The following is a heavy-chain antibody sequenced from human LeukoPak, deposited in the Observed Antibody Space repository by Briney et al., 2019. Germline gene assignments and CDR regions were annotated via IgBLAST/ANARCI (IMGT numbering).Heavy chain of an antibody. CDR2: IYYSGST. CDR1: GGSISSYY. D-gene: IGHD6-13*01. Sequence: PSETLSLTCTVSGGSISSYYWSWIRQPPGKGLEWIGYIYYSGSTNYNPSLKSRVTISVDTSKNQFSLKLSSVTAADTAVYYCASRIAEGYMDVWGKGTTVTISS. V-gene: IGHV4-59*08. J-gene: IGHJ6*03. CDR3: ASRIAEGYMDV.